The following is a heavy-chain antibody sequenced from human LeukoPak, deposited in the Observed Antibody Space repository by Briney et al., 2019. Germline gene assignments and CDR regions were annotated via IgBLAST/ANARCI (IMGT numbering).Heavy chain of an antibody. CDR3: AREDYDILTGYYYYGMDV. CDR2: ISSSSSTI. D-gene: IGHD3-9*01. V-gene: IGHV3-48*04. J-gene: IGHJ6*02. CDR1: GFTFSSYS. Sequence: GGSLRLSCAASGFTFSSYSMNWVRQAPGKGLEWVSYISSSSSTIYYADSVKGRFTISRDNAKNSLYLQMNSLRAEDTAVYYCAREDYDILTGYYYYGMDVWGQGTTVTVSS.